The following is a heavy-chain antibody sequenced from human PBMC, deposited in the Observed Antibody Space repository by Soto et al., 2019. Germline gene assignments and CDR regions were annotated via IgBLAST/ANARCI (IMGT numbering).Heavy chain of an antibody. CDR1: GGSISSNAYY. D-gene: IGHD2-2*01. CDR3: ASHATYCSNTNCYAFDF. CDR2: IYYSGNT. Sequence: SETVSLTCSVSGGSISSNAYYWGWVRQPPGKGLEWVGSIYYSGNTYYNPTLKSRVTISVDTAKNQFSLKLSSVTAEDTAVSYCASHATYCSNTNCYAFDFWGQGALVTVSS. J-gene: IGHJ4*02. V-gene: IGHV4-39*01.